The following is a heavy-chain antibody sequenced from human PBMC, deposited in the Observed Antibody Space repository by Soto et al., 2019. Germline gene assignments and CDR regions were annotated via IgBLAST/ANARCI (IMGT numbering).Heavy chain of an antibody. CDR1: GYTFTSYH. V-gene: IGHV1-18*01. J-gene: IGHJ4*02. CDR2: ISAYNTNT. CDR3: ASDTPPTDY. Sequence: QVQLVQSGAEVKKPGASVKGSCKTSGYTFTSYHISWMRQAPGQGLEWMGWISAYNTNTNYAQKFQGRVTMTTDTLTSTAYMELRSLRSDDTAVYYCASDTPPTDYWGQGTLVTVSS.